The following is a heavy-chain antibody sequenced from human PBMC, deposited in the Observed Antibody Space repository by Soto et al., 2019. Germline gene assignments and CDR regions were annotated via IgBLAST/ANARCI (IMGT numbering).Heavy chain of an antibody. J-gene: IGHJ4*02. CDR1: GYTSTSYD. V-gene: IGHV1-8*01. Sequence: ASVKVSCKASGYTSTSYDINWVRQASGQGLEWMGWMNPNSGNQGSAQKFQGRVTMTRSTSINTAYMELSSLTSEDTAVYYCARGQEYYDSSGYNDYWGQGTPVTVS. D-gene: IGHD3-22*01. CDR2: MNPNSGNQ. CDR3: ARGQEYYDSSGYNDY.